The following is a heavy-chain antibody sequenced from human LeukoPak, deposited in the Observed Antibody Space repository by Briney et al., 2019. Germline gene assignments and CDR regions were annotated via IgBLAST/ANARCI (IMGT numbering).Heavy chain of an antibody. CDR1: GDSVSSNTAA. Sequence: SQTLSLTCAISGDSVSSNTAAWNWIRQSPSRGLEWLGRTYYRAQWYTDYAVSVKSRMTLNPGTSKNQFSLQLSSVTPEDTAVYYCARSVSLSASYYYSGMDVWGQGTTVTVSS. V-gene: IGHV6-1*01. CDR3: ARSVSLSASYYYSGMDV. D-gene: IGHD2-21*01. J-gene: IGHJ6*02. CDR2: TYYRAQWYT.